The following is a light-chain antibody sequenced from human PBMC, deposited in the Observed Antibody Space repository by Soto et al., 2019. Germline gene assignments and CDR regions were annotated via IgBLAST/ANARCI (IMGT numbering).Light chain of an antibody. CDR2: DVT. CDR1: SSDVGAYDY. CDR3: SSYAGARTLV. V-gene: IGLV2-14*03. Sequence: QSALTQPASVSGSLGQSVTISCTGTSSDVGAYDYVSWYQQDPGKAPKLIIYDVTNRPSGFSNRFSGSKFGNTASLTISGLQPDDEADYYCSSYAGARTLVFGGGTKLTVL. J-gene: IGLJ2*01.